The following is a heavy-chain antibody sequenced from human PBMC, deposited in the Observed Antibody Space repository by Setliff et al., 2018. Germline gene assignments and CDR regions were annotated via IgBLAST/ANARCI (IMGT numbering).Heavy chain of an antibody. V-gene: IGHV3-66*01. CDR2: IYTGDTT. J-gene: IGHJ4*02. CDR3: ARGGDVHSIGWFDY. CDR1: GFTFSNNY. Sequence: GGSLRLSCAASGFTFSNNYMSWVRQAPGKGLEWVSVIYTGDTTYYADSVKGRFTISRDNSMNTLYLQMNSLRAEDTAMYYCARGGDVHSIGWFDYWGQGTLVTAPQ. D-gene: IGHD6-19*01.